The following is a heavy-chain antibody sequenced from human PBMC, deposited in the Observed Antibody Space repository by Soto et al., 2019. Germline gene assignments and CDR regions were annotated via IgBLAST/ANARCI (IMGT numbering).Heavy chain of an antibody. V-gene: IGHV4-59*01. CDR3: ARAADPTYSNYLFSY. D-gene: IGHD4-4*01. Sequence: SETLSLTCTVSGGSISNYYWSWVRQSPEKGLEWIGYISSSGSAIYNPSLKSRFTMSVDMSKNQLSLRLISVTTADTAVYYCARAADPTYSNYLFSYWGQGALVTVSS. J-gene: IGHJ4*01. CDR1: GGSISNYY. CDR2: ISSSGSA.